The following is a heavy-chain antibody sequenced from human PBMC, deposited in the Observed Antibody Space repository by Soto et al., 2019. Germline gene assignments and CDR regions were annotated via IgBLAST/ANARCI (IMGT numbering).Heavy chain of an antibody. D-gene: IGHD3-3*01. CDR2: ISGSGGST. CDR1: GFTFSSYA. J-gene: IGHJ4*02. Sequence: GGSLRLSCAASGFTFSSYAMSWVRQAPGKGLEWVSAISGSGGSTYYADSVKGRFTISRDNSKNTLYLQMNSLRAEDTAVYYCAKHKEWLIHYAGYYFDYWGQGTLVTVSS. CDR3: AKHKEWLIHYAGYYFDY. V-gene: IGHV3-23*01.